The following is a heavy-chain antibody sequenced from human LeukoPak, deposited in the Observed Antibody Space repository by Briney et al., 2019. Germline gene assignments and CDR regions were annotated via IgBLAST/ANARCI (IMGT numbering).Heavy chain of an antibody. D-gene: IGHD3-22*01. J-gene: IGHJ4*02. Sequence: SETLSLTCAVSGVSISSYYWGWIRQPPGKGLEWIGYIYYSGSTNYNPSLKSRVTISVDTSKNQFSLKLSSVTAADTAVYYCARLYYDSSGRDYWGQGTLVTVSS. V-gene: IGHV4-59*01. CDR2: IYYSGST. CDR1: GVSISSYY. CDR3: ARLYYDSSGRDY.